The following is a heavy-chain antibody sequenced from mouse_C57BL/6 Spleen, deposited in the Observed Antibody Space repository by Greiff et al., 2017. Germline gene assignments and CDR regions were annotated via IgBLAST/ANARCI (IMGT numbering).Heavy chain of an antibody. V-gene: IGHV1-55*01. CDR3: ARLGYYAMDY. Sequence: VKLVESGAELVKPGASVKMSCKASGYTFTSYWITWVKQRPGQGLEWIGDIYPGSGSTNYNEKFKSKATLTVDTSSSTAYMQLSSLTSEDSAVYYCARLGYYAMDYWGQGTSVTVSS. J-gene: IGHJ4*01. CDR1: GYTFTSYW. CDR2: IYPGSGST.